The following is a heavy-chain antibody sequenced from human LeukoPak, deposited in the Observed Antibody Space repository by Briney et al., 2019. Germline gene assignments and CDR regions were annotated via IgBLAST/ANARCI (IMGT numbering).Heavy chain of an antibody. J-gene: IGHJ6*03. CDR1: GYTFTSYG. CDR3: ARRAAAGTSLYYYYYMDV. D-gene: IGHD6-13*01. V-gene: IGHV1-18*01. CDR2: ISAYNGNT. Sequence: GASVKVSCKASGYTFTSYGISWVRQAPGQGLEWMGWISAYNGNTNYAQKLQGRVTMTTDTSTSTAYVELRSLRSDDTAVYYCARRAAAGTSLYYYYYMDVWGKGTTVTVSS.